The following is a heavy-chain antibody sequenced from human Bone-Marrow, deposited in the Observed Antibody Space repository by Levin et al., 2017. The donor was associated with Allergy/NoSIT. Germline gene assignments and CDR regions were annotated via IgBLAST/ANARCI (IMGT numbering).Heavy chain of an antibody. Sequence: PSETLSLTCDVSNGSITSNKWWSWVRQSPGKGLEWIGEIYHTGNTNYNPSLQHRVILSMDKSKNQFSLALNSMTAADTAVYYCAVNYDLWAGYDYWGLGTLVTVSS. CDR2: IYHTGNT. V-gene: IGHV4-4*02. CDR3: AVNYDLWAGYDY. CDR1: NGSITSNKW. J-gene: IGHJ4*02. D-gene: IGHD3-3*01.